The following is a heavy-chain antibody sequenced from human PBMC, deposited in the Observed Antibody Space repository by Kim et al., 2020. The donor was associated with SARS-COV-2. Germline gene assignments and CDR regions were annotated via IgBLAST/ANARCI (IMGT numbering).Heavy chain of an antibody. CDR3: ARGGVWTGTRGVFDY. D-gene: IGHD1-7*01. J-gene: IGHJ4*02. Sequence: PSLKSRVTISVDTSKNQFSLKLSSVTAADTAVYYCARGGVWTGTRGVFDYWGQGTLVTVSS. V-gene: IGHV4-59*09.